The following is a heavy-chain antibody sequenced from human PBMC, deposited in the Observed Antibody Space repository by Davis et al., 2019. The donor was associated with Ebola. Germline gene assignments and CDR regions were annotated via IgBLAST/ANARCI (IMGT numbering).Heavy chain of an antibody. CDR1: GFTFSSYW. CDR3: ARDHVFWSGSGLVFYYYGMDV. CDR2: INSDGSST. V-gene: IGHV3-74*01. D-gene: IGHD3-3*01. Sequence: HTGGSLRLSCAASGFTFSSYWMHWVRQAPGKGLVWVSRINSDGSSTSYADSVKGRFTISRDNAKNTLYLQMNSLRAEDTAVYYCARDHVFWSGSGLVFYYYGMDVWGQGTTVTVSS. J-gene: IGHJ6*02.